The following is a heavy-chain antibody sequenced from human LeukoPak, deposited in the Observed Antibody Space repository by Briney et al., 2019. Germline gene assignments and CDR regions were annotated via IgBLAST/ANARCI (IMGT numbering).Heavy chain of an antibody. CDR1: GFTFSSYW. Sequence: PGGSLRLSCAASGFTFSSYWMSWVRQAPGKGLEWVANIKQDGSEKYYVDSVKGRFTISRDNAKNSLYLQMNSLRAEDTAVYYCARVQITGSYWYYYYGMDVWGQGTTVTVSS. D-gene: IGHD3-10*01. V-gene: IGHV3-7*01. J-gene: IGHJ6*02. CDR2: IKQDGSEK. CDR3: ARVQITGSYWYYYYGMDV.